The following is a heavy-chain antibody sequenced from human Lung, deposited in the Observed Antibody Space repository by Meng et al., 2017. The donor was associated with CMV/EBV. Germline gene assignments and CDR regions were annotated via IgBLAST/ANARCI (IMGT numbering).Heavy chain of an antibody. J-gene: IGHJ5*02. D-gene: IGHD3-3*01. Sequence: SXXVSXKVSGGFFSSSAISWVRQAPGQGLEWMGRIIPLLDITNYAPNFQGRVTITADKSTSTAYMEMSSLRYDDTAFYYCARSTSKYDFWSGYPPFLDPWXQGTQVTVSS. CDR1: GGFFSSSA. V-gene: IGHV1-69*04. CDR3: ARSTSKYDFWSGYPPFLDP. CDR2: IIPLLDIT.